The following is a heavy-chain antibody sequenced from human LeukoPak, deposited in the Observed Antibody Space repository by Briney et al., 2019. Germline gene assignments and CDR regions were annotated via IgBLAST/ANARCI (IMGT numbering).Heavy chain of an antibody. CDR3: AKSSDYTYYYYTAV. Sequence: GGSLRLSCAASGFTFSSYAMSWVRQAPGQGLEWVSAISGSGSGGTIRCADSVKGRFTIPRDNSKNTLYLKMTTLRAEDTAVYYCAKSSDYTYYYYTAVWGNGTTVTVSS. CDR2: ISGSGSGGTI. D-gene: IGHD4-11*01. V-gene: IGHV3-23*01. CDR1: GFTFSSYA. J-gene: IGHJ6*03.